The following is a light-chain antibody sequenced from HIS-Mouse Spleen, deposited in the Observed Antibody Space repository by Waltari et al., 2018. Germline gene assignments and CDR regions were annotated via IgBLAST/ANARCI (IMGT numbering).Light chain of an antibody. CDR1: QRISSY. V-gene: IGKV1-39*01. Sequence: DIQMTQSPSSLSASVGDRVPITCRASQRISSYLNWYQQKPGKAPKLLIYAASSLQSGVPSRFSGSGSGTDFTLTISSLQPEDFATYYCQQSYSTPYTFGQGTKLEIK. CDR2: AAS. J-gene: IGKJ2*01. CDR3: QQSYSTPYT.